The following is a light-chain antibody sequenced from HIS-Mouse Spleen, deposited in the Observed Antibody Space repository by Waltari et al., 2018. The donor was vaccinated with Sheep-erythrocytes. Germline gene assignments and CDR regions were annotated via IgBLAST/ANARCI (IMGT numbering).Light chain of an antibody. CDR2: AAS. V-gene: IGKV1-9*01. CDR1: QGISSY. Sequence: DIQLTQSPSFLSASVGSRVPITCRASQGISSYLAWYQQKPGKAPKLLIYAASTLQSGVPSRFSGSGSGTEFTLTISSLQPEDFATYYCQQLNSYPALTFGGGTKVEIK. CDR3: QQLNSYPALT. J-gene: IGKJ4*01.